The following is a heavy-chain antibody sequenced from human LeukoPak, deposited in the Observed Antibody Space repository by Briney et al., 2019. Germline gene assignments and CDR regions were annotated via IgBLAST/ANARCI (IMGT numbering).Heavy chain of an antibody. CDR1: GFTFRSHW. V-gene: IGHV3-74*01. CDR2: INIDGSST. D-gene: IGHD2-21*02. J-gene: IGHJ4*02. CDR3: AREGGVVTTIVFDY. Sequence: GGSLRLSCAASGFTFRSHWMHWVRQAPGKGLVWVSRINIDGSSTTYADSVKGRFTISRDNAKDTLYLQMNSLRAEDTAVYYCAREGGVVTTIVFDYWGQGTLVTVSS.